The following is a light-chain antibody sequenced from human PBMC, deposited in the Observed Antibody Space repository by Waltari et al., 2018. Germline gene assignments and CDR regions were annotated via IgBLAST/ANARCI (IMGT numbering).Light chain of an antibody. V-gene: IGLV2-8*01. CDR2: EVI. J-gene: IGLJ2*01. CDR3: SSYAGSNNLV. CDR1: TSDVGGYNS. Sequence: QSALTQPPSASGSPGQSVTISCTGTTSDVGGYNSVSWYQQPPGKAPKLMIYEVIKRPSGVPDRFSGSKSGSTASLTVSGLQAEDEADYYCSSYAGSNNLVFGGGTKLTVL.